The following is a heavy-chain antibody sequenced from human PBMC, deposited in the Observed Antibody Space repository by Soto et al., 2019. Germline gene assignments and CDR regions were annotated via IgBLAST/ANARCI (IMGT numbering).Heavy chain of an antibody. J-gene: IGHJ5*02. CDR3: ARHNSGWYGWFDP. CDR2: ISSSGGST. V-gene: IGHV3-23*01. Sequence: PGGSLRLSCAASGFTFSNYVMSWVRQAPGKGLEWVSVISSSGGSTYYADSVKGRFTISRDNSKNTLYLQMNSLRAEDTAIYYWARHNSGWYGWFDPWGQGTLVTVSS. CDR1: GFTFSNYV. D-gene: IGHD6-19*01.